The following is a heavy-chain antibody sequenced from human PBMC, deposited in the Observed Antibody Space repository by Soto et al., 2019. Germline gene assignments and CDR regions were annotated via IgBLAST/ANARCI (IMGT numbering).Heavy chain of an antibody. CDR3: ARGIAGYSSS. J-gene: IGHJ4*02. V-gene: IGHV3-7*05. Sequence: EVQLVESGGGLVQPVGSLRLSCAASGFTISSYWMTWVRQAPGKGLEWVANINQDGSKRYSVDSVKGRFTIFRDNAKNELYLEMNSLRAEDTDVYYCARGIAGYSSSWGQGTLVTVSS. CDR1: GFTISSYW. CDR2: INQDGSKR. D-gene: IGHD2-2*01.